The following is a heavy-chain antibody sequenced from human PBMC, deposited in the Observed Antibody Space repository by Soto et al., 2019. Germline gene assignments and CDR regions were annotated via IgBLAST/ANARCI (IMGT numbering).Heavy chain of an antibody. CDR3: ARDRSYGRTDFDY. D-gene: IGHD5-18*01. CDR1: GFTFSSYW. CDR2: IKPDGSEK. V-gene: IGHV3-7*01. J-gene: IGHJ4*02. Sequence: EVQLVESGGGLGQPGGSLRLSCAASGFTFSSYWMSWVRQAPGKGLEWVSNIKPDGSEKYYVEFVKGRFTISRDNAKNSLYLQMNSLTAEDTAVYYCARDRSYGRTDFDYWGQGTLVTVSS.